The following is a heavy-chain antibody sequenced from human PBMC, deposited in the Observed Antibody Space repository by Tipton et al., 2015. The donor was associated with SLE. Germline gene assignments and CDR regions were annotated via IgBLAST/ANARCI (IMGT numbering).Heavy chain of an antibody. CDR1: GFTVSSNY. D-gene: IGHD2-15*01. V-gene: IGHV3-53*05. CDR2: IYGGANT. J-gene: IGHJ4*02. CDR3: ARALGGTGGFDY. Sequence: SLRLSCAASGFTVSSNYMSWVRQAPGKGLEWVSVIYGGANTYYADSVKGRFTISRDNSKNTLYLQMNSLRAEDTAVYYCARALGGTGGFDYWGQGTLVTVSS.